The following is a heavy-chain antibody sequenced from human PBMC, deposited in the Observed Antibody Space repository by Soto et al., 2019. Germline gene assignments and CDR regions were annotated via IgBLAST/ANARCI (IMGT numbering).Heavy chain of an antibody. D-gene: IGHD3-22*01. V-gene: IGHV1-58*02. J-gene: IGHJ4*02. CDR3: AADSGDDSTGYGADY. CDR2: VVVGSGNT. Sequence: SVKVSCKASGLTFTSSAIQWVRQARGQRLEWIGWVVVGSGNTNYAPQFQERVTITRDTATRTSYMELSSLRSEDTALYYCAADSGDDSTGYGADYWGQGTLVTV. CDR1: GLTFTSSA.